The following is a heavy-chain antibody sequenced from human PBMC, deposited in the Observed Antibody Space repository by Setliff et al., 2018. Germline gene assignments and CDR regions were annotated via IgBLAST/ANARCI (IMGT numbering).Heavy chain of an antibody. V-gene: IGHV4-38-2*01. CDR1: GYSISSDYY. D-gene: IGHD2-2*01. CDR2: MYHSGST. CDR3: ARALGYCSRTSCYADAFDI. Sequence: PSETLSLTCAVSGYSISSDYYWGWIRQPPGEGPEWIGSMYHSGSTYYNPSLKSRVTISVDTSKNQFSLKLNYVTAADTAVYYCARALGYCSRTSCYADAFDIWGQGTMVTVSS. J-gene: IGHJ3*02.